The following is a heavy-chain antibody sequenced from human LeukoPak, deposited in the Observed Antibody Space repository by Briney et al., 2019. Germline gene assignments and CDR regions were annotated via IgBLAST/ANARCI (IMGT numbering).Heavy chain of an antibody. CDR2: INSDGSSS. CDR1: GFTFSSYW. Sequence: GGSLRLSCAASGFTFSSYWMHWVRQVPGKGLVWVSRINSDGSSSSYAVSVKGRFTISRDNAKNSLYLQMNSLRAEDTAVYYCARDFRPAFAYSGYDNWGQGTLVTVSS. CDR3: ARDFRPAFAYSGYDN. V-gene: IGHV3-74*01. J-gene: IGHJ4*02. D-gene: IGHD5-12*01.